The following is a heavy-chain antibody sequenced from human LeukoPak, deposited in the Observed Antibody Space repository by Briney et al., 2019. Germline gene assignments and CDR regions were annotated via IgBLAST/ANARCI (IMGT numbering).Heavy chain of an antibody. D-gene: IGHD3-22*01. J-gene: IGHJ4*02. CDR2: INPSGGST. V-gene: IGHV1-46*01. CDR1: GYTFTSYY. Sequence: ASVKVSCKASGYTFTSYYMHWVRQAPGQGLEWMGIINPSGGSTSYAQKFQGGATMTRDTSTSTVYMELSSLRSEDTAVYYCARVVYYYDSSGYYPLGYWGQGTLVTVSS. CDR3: ARVVYYYDSSGYYPLGY.